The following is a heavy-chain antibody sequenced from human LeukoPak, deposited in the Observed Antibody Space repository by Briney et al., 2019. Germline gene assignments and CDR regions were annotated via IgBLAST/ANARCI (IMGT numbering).Heavy chain of an antibody. Sequence: SVKVSCKASGGTFSSYAISWVRQAPGQGLEWMGGIIPIFGTANYAQKFQGRVTITTGESTSTAYMELSRLRSEDTAVYYCARGSGSSIAASIDYWGQGTLVTVSS. D-gene: IGHD6-6*01. CDR1: GGTFSSYA. CDR2: IIPIFGTA. V-gene: IGHV1-69*05. CDR3: ARGSGSSIAASIDY. J-gene: IGHJ4*02.